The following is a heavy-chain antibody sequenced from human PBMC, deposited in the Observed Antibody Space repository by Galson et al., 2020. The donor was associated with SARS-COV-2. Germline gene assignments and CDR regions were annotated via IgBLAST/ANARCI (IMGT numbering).Heavy chain of an antibody. J-gene: IGHJ6*02. CDR2: SRNKAFGGTP. V-gene: IGHV3-49*04. CDR1: GFSLDDYA. D-gene: IGHD3-10*01. CDR3: ARDHYYSGTYYYFYGMDA. Sequence: GESLKISCTASGFSLDDYAICWVRQAPGKGLEWVGVSRNKAFGGTPEYAASVKGRVIISRDGSKNIAYLQINSLNTEDTAVYFCARDHYYSGTYYYFYGMDAWGQGTTVTVSS.